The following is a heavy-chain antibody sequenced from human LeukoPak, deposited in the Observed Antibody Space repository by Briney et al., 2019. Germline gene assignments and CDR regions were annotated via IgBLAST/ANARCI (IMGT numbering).Heavy chain of an antibody. D-gene: IGHD3-3*01. V-gene: IGHV4-31*03. CDR1: GGSISSGGYY. Sequence: SETLSLTCTVFGGSISSGGYYWSWIRQHPGKGLEWIGYIYYSGSTYYNPSLKSRVTISVDTSKNQFSLKLSSVTAADTAVYYCARDFSRYDFWSGPGGWFDPWGQGTLVTVSS. CDR2: IYYSGST. J-gene: IGHJ5*02. CDR3: ARDFSRYDFWSGPGGWFDP.